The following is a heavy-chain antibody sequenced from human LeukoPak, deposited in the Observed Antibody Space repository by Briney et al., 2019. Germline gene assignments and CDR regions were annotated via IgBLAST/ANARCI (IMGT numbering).Heavy chain of an antibody. V-gene: IGHV4-59*01. CDR3: AATYYYDSSGYIPAAFDI. CDR2: IYYSGST. Sequence: PSETLSLTCNVSGGSISSYYWSWVRQPPGKGLEWIGYIYYSGSTNYNPSLKSRVTISVDTSKNQFSLKLSSVTAADTAVYYCAATYYYDSSGYIPAAFDIWGQGTMVTVS. J-gene: IGHJ3*02. CDR1: GGSISSYY. D-gene: IGHD3-22*01.